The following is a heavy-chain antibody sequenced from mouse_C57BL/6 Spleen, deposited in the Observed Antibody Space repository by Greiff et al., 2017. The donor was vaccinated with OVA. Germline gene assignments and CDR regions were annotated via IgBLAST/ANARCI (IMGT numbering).Heavy chain of an antibody. CDR1: GFTFSDYY. V-gene: IGHV5-16*01. J-gene: IGHJ1*03. CDR3: ARVLGRYFDV. D-gene: IGHD4-1*01. Sequence: EVNVVESEGGLVQPGSSMKLSCTASGFTFSDYYMAWVRQVPEKGLEWVANINYDGSSTYYLDSLKSRFIISRDNAKNILYLQMSSLKSEDTATYYCARVLGRYFDVWGTGTTVTVSS. CDR2: INYDGSST.